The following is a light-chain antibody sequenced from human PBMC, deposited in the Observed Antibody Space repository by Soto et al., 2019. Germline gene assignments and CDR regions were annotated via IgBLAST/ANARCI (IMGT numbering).Light chain of an antibody. CDR1: QSFSSN. CDR2: GAS. CDR3: QQYGTWPGT. V-gene: IGKV3-15*01. J-gene: IGKJ1*01. Sequence: EIVMTQSPATLSASPGERATLSCRASQSFSSNLAWYQQKPGQAPRLLMSGASTRATGIPGRFSGSGSGTEFTPIISGLQSEDFAVYYCQQYGTWPGTFGQGTRVEIK.